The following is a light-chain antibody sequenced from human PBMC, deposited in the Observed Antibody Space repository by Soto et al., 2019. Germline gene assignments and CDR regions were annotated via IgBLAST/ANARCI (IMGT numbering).Light chain of an antibody. CDR1: KLGEKY. CDR2: QDT. CDR3: QAWDDSTVV. V-gene: IGLV3-1*01. Sequence: SYELTQPPSVSVSTGLTASITCSGDKLGEKYACWYQQKPGQSPVVVIYQDTKRPSGIPERFSGSNSGNTATLTISGTQTMDQADYYCQAWDDSTVVFGGGTKVTVL. J-gene: IGLJ2*01.